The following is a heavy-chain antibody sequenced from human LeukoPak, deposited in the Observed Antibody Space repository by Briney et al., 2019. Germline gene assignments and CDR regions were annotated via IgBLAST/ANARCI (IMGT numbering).Heavy chain of an antibody. CDR3: ASSDEWELVY. Sequence: GGSLRLSCTVSGFTFNNYGMHWGRQAPGKGLEWVAFIRYDGNEKSSADSVKGRFTISRDNSKNTLYLQMNSLRPEDTAVYYCASSDEWELVYWGQGTLVTVSS. V-gene: IGHV3-30*02. CDR1: GFTFNNYG. J-gene: IGHJ4*02. D-gene: IGHD1-26*01. CDR2: IRYDGNEK.